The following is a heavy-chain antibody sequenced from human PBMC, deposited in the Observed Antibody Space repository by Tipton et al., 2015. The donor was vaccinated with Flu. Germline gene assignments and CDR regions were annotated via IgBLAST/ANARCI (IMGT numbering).Heavy chain of an antibody. J-gene: IGHJ4*02. CDR1: GYTFTGYY. D-gene: IGHD2-2*01. CDR2: INPNSGGT. V-gene: IGHV1-2*02. CDR3: ASTQGYCSSTSCPSPFDY. Sequence: QLVQSGAEVKKPGASVKVSCKASGYTFTGYYMHWVRQAPGQGLEWMGWINPNSGGTNYAQKFQGRVTMTRDTSISTAYMELSRLRSDGTAVYYCASTQGYCSSTSCPSPFDYWGQGTLVTVSS.